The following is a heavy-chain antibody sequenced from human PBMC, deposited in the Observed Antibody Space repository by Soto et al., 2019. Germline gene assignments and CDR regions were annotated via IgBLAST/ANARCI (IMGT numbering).Heavy chain of an antibody. D-gene: IGHD2-15*01. CDR3: ARGSDIELAIDY. CDR2: ISYSGST. CDR1: GGFISSDSYY. Sequence: SETLSLTCTVSGGFISSDSYYWGWIRQSPEKGLEWIASISYSGSTYYNPSLKSRVTMDVDTSKNQFSLKLSSVTAADTAVYYCARGSDIELAIDYWGQGTQVTVSS. J-gene: IGHJ4*02. V-gene: IGHV4-39*01.